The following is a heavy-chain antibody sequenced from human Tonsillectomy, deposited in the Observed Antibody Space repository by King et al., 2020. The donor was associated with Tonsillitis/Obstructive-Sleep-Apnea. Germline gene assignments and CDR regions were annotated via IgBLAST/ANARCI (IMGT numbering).Heavy chain of an antibody. Sequence: IQLVQSGGGLVQPGGSLRLSCAASGFTFSSYEMNWVRQAPGKGLEWVSYISSSGSTIYYADSVKGRFTISRDNAKNSLYLQMKSLRAEDTAVYYCAREGCSSTSCYDYWGQGTLVTVSS. D-gene: IGHD2-2*01. CDR3: AREGCSSTSCYDY. V-gene: IGHV3-48*03. CDR1: GFTFSSYE. CDR2: ISSSGSTI. J-gene: IGHJ4*02.